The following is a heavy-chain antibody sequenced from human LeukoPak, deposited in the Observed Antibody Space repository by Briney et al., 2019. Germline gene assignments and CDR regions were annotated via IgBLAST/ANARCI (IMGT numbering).Heavy chain of an antibody. CDR1: GGSISSSTYY. D-gene: IGHD2-2*01. J-gene: IGHJ5*02. CDR2: MNHSGSI. CDR3: ARGYQLLWGGWFDP. V-gene: IGHV4-39*07. Sequence: SETLSLTCTGSGGSISSSTYYWGWIRQSPGKGLEWIGEMNHSGSINYNPSLKSRVTISVDTSKNQFSLKLSSVTAADTAVYYCARGYQLLWGGWFDPWGQGTLVTVSS.